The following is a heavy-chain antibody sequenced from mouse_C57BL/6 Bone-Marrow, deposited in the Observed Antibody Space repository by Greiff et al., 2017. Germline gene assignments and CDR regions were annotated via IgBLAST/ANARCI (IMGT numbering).Heavy chain of an antibody. Sequence: EVQLVESGGGLVQPGGSLKLSCAASGFTFSDYGMAWVRQAPRKGPAWVAFISNLAYSIYYADTVTGRFTISRENAKNTLYLEMSSLRSEDTAMYYCARQLRLDAMGYWGQGTSVTVSS. CDR2: ISNLAYSI. V-gene: IGHV5-15*01. CDR1: GFTFSDYG. D-gene: IGHD3-2*02. CDR3: ARQLRLDAMGY. J-gene: IGHJ4*01.